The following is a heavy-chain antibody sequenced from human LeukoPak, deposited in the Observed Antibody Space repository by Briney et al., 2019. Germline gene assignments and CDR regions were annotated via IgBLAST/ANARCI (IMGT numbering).Heavy chain of an antibody. CDR2: IKQDGSEK. Sequence: GGSLRLSCAASGFTFSSYWMSWVRQAPGKGLEWVANIKQDGSEKYYVDSVKGRFTISRDNAKNSLYLQMNSLRAEDTAVYYCARLLRYFDWLSKTPFAFDIWGQGTMVTVSS. CDR3: ARLLRYFDWLSKTPFAFDI. J-gene: IGHJ3*02. CDR1: GFTFSSYW. V-gene: IGHV3-7*01. D-gene: IGHD3-9*01.